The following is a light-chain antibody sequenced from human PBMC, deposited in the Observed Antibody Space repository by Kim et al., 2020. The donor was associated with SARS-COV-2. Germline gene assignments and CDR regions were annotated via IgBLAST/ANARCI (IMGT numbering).Light chain of an antibody. Sequence: EIVLTQSPGTLSLSPGKRATLSCRASQSVSSNYLAWYQQKPGQAPRLLIYGASSRATGIPDRFSGSGSGTDFTLTITRLEPEDFAVYYCQQYSSSPAGFGQGTKVDIK. J-gene: IGKJ1*01. CDR1: QSVSSNY. CDR3: QQYSSSPAG. CDR2: GAS. V-gene: IGKV3-20*01.